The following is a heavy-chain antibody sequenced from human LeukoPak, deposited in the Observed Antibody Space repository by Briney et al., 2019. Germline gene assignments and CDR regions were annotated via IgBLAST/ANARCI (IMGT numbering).Heavy chain of an antibody. J-gene: IGHJ5*02. D-gene: IGHD6-19*01. CDR1: GYTLTELS. CDR3: ATGRGYSSGWYKRYWFDP. V-gene: IGHV1-24*01. CDR2: FDPEDGET. Sequence: SVKVSCKVSGYTLTELSMHWVRQAPGKGLEWMGGFDPEDGETIYAQKFQGRVTMTEDTSTDTAYMELSSLRSEDTAVYYCATGRGYSSGWYKRYWFDPWGQGTLVTVSS.